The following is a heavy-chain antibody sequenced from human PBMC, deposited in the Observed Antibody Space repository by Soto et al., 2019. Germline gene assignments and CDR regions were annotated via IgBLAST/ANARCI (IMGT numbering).Heavy chain of an antibody. J-gene: IGHJ6*02. Sequence: PGGSLRLSCAASGFTFSSYWMSWVRQAPGKGLEWVANIKQDGSERYYVDSVKVRFTISRDNAKDSLYLQMNSLRAEDTAAYYGELIVEVLNWGPETTVTISS. CDR3: ELIVEVLN. CDR2: IKQDGSER. D-gene: IGHD3-22*01. V-gene: IGHV3-7*03. CDR1: GFTFSSYW.